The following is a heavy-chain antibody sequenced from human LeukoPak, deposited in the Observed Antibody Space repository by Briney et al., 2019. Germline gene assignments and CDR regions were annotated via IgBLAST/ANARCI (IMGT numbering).Heavy chain of an antibody. CDR3: ARVVDYEEYHHYRDV. J-gene: IGHJ6*03. V-gene: IGHV1-69*13. Sequence: SVKVSCKASGGTFSSYAISWVRQAPGKGLEWMGGIIPIFGTANYAQKFQGRVTITADESTSTAYMELSSLRSEDTAVYYCARVVDYEEYHHYRDVWRRDTTVTVSS. D-gene: IGHD4-17*01. CDR2: IIPIFGTA. CDR1: GGTFSSYA.